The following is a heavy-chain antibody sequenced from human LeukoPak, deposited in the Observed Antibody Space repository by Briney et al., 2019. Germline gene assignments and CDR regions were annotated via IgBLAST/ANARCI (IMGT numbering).Heavy chain of an antibody. CDR3: AAGTYYSLTTVY. V-gene: IGHV4-59*08. D-gene: IGHD3-10*01. Sequence: SETLSLTCSVSGGSISSFYWSWIRQPPGKGLEWIGYISYSGSTNYDPSLKSRVTISIDTSKNQFSLRLSSVTAADTAVYYCAAGTYYSLTTVYWGQGTPVTVSS. CDR1: GGSISSFY. CDR2: ISYSGST. J-gene: IGHJ4*02.